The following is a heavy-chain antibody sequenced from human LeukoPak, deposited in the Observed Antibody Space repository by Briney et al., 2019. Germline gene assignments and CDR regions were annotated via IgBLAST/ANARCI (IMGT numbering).Heavy chain of an antibody. CDR3: AGGYYDSSGYYGFDY. Sequence: SETLSLTCSVSGGSVSSGSYYWSWIRQPPGKGLEWIGYSSYSGSTSYNPSLKSRVTIAVDTSKNQFSLRLRSVTAADTAVYYCAGGYYDSSGYYGFDYWGQGTLVTVSS. CDR2: SSYSGST. V-gene: IGHV4-61*01. CDR1: GGSVSSGSYY. D-gene: IGHD3-22*01. J-gene: IGHJ4*02.